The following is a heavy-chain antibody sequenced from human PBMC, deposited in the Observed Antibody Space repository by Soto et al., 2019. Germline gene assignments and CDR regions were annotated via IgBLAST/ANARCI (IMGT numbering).Heavy chain of an antibody. CDR3: ANDAVEDGPEGAIDY. V-gene: IGHV3-23*01. D-gene: IGHD2-8*01. CDR2: ISGSGGST. Sequence: PGGSLRLSCAASGFTFSSYAMSWVRQAPGKGLEWVSAISGSGGSTYYADSVKGRFTISRDNSKNTLYLQTNSLRAEDTAVYYCANDAVEDGPEGAIDYWGQGTLVTVSS. J-gene: IGHJ4*02. CDR1: GFTFSSYA.